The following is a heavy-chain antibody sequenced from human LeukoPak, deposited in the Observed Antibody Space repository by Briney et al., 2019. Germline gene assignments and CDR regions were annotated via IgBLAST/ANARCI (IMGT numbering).Heavy chain of an antibody. D-gene: IGHD2-2*01. Sequence: GGSLRLSCAASGFTFSSYEMNWVRQAPGKGLEWVSYISSSGSTIYYADSVKGRFTISRDNAKNSLYLQMNSLRAEDTAAYYCARVTEDIVVVPAAPLDYWGQGTLVTVSS. CDR2: ISSSGSTI. CDR3: ARVTEDIVVVPAAPLDY. V-gene: IGHV3-48*03. J-gene: IGHJ4*02. CDR1: GFTFSSYE.